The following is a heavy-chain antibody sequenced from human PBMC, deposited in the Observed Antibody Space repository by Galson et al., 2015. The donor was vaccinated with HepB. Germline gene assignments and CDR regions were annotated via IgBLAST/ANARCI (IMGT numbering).Heavy chain of an antibody. D-gene: IGHD4-17*01. CDR3: ARVGYGDYGT. J-gene: IGHJ3*01. Sequence: TLSLTCTVSGGSISSGGYYWSWTRQHPGKGLEWIGFIHYSGATYYNPSLKSRITISVDTSKNQFSLKLSSVTAADTAVYYCARVGYGDYGTWGQGTMVTVSS. CDR2: IHYSGAT. V-gene: IGHV4-31*03. CDR1: GGSISSGGYY.